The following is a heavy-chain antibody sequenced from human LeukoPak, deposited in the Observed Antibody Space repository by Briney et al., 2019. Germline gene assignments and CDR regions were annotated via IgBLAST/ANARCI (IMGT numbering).Heavy chain of an antibody. CDR3: ASPANPYYDFWSVRHYGMDV. CDR1: GYTFTGYY. D-gene: IGHD3-3*01. Sequence: ASVKVSCTASGYTFTGYYMHWVRQAPGQGLEWMGRINPNSGGTNYAQKFQGRVTMTRDTSISTAYMELSRLRSDDTAVYYCASPANPYYDFWSVRHYGMDVWGQGTTVTVSS. CDR2: INPNSGGT. J-gene: IGHJ6*02. V-gene: IGHV1-2*06.